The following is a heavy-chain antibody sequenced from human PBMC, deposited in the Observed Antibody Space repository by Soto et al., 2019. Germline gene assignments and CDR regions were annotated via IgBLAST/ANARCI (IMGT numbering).Heavy chain of an antibody. CDR1: GGSISSSSYY. CDR2: IYYSGST. Sequence: QLQLQESSPGLGKPSETLSLTCTVSGGSISSSSYYWGWIRQPPGKGLEWIGSIYYSGSTYYNPSLKSRVTTSVDTSKNQFSLELSSVTAADTAVYYCASVSGGSCYSCDYWGQGTLVTVSS. V-gene: IGHV4-39*01. CDR3: ASVSGGSCYSCDY. D-gene: IGHD2-15*01. J-gene: IGHJ4*02.